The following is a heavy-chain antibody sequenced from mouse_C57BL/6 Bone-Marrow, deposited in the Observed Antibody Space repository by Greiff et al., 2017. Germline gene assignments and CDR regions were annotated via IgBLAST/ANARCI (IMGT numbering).Heavy chain of an antibody. Sequence: EVQLVESGGDLVKPGGSLKLSCAASGFTFSSYGMSWVRQTPDKRLEWVATISSGGSYTYYPDSVKGRFTISRDNAKNILYLQMSSLKSEDTAMYYCARHGGFDYWGQGTTLTVSS. CDR3: ARHGGFDY. V-gene: IGHV5-6*01. CDR2: ISSGGSYT. CDR1: GFTFSSYG. J-gene: IGHJ2*01.